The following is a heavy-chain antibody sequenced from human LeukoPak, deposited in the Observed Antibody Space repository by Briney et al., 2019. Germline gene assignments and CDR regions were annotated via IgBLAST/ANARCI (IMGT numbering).Heavy chain of an antibody. D-gene: IGHD1-1*01. CDR3: ARLNFYPDY. J-gene: IGHJ4*02. V-gene: IGHV3-7*01. CDR1: GLTFSNYW. Sequence: TGGSLRLSCAASGLTFSNYWMTWVRQAPGKGLEWVANIKQDGGEIYYVDPVKGRFTISRDNAKNSLFLQMNSLRAEDTAVYYCARLNFYPDYWGQGTLVTVSS. CDR2: IKQDGGEI.